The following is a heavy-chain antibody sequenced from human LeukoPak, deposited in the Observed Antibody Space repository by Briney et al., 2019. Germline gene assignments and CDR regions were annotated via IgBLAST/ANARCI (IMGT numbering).Heavy chain of an antibody. CDR1: GFTFSSYA. CDR3: AREFGSGYYYAIDY. Sequence: PGRSLRLSCAASGFTFSSYAMHWARQAPGKGLEWVAVISYDGSNKYYADSVKGRFTISRDNSKNTLYLQMNSLRAEDTAVYYCAREFGSGYYYAIDYWGQGTLVTVSS. CDR2: ISYDGSNK. V-gene: IGHV3-30-3*01. D-gene: IGHD3-22*01. J-gene: IGHJ4*02.